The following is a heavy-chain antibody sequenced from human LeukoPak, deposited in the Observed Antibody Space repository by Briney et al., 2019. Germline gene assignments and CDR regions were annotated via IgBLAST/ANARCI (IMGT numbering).Heavy chain of an antibody. D-gene: IGHD1-26*01. V-gene: IGHV3-48*02. J-gene: IGHJ4*02. CDR3: ARVMYGGISYSVDY. Sequence: GGSLRLSCLASGFTFSGYSMNWVRQAPGKGLEWVSYISIISTTINYADSVKGRFTISIDNAKNSLYLQMNSLRDEDTAVYYCARVMYGGISYSVDYWGQGTLVTVSS. CDR2: ISIISTTI. CDR1: GFTFSGYS.